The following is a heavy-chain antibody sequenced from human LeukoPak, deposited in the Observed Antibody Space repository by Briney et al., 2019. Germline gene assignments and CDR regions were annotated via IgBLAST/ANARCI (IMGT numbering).Heavy chain of an antibody. CDR2: TSGSGGNT. J-gene: IGHJ4*02. V-gene: IGHV3-23*01. CDR3: AGGIAAAGT. D-gene: IGHD6-13*01. CDR1: GFTLRSYD. Sequence: GGSLRLSCAASGFTLRSYDMSWVRQAPGKGLEWVAATSGSGGNTYYADSVKGRFTISRDNSKNTLYLQMNSLRAEDTAVYYCAGGIAAAGTGGQGTLVTVSS.